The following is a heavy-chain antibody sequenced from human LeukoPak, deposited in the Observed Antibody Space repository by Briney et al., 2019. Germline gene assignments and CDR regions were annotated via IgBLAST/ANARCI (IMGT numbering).Heavy chain of an antibody. CDR2: ISGSGGST. J-gene: IGHJ4*02. V-gene: IGHV3-23*01. D-gene: IGHD6-19*01. CDR1: GFTFSSYA. Sequence: PGGSLRLSCVASGFTFSSYAMSWVRQAPGKGLECVSSISGSGGSTYYADSVKGRFTISRDNSKNTLYLQMNSLRAEDTAVYYCARAVDHLAVADSFDYWGQGTLVTVSS. CDR3: ARAVDHLAVADSFDY.